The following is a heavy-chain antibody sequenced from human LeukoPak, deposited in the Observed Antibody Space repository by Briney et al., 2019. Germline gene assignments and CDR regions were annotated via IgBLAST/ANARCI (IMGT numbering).Heavy chain of an antibody. J-gene: IGHJ6*03. CDR3: ARRITYMDV. CDR2: NYTSGST. V-gene: IGHV4-4*08. D-gene: IGHD3-10*01. Sequence: KPSETLSLTCTVSGGSISTYHWSWMRQPPGKGLEWIGYNYTSGSTRYNPSLNSRVAISVDTSKNQFSLKLSSVTAADTAVYYCARRITYMDVWGNGTTVTVSS. CDR1: GGSISTYH.